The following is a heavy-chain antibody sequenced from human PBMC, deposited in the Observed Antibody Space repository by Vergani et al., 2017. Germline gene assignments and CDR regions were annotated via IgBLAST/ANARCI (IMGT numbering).Heavy chain of an antibody. CDR1: GGSISSGGYS. CDR3: ARTTVVTPHWYFDL. Sequence: QLQLQESGSGLVKPSQTLSLTCAVSGGSISSGGYSWSWIRQPPGKGQEWIGYIYHSGSTYYNPSLKSRVTIAVDRSKNQFSLKLSSVTAADTAVYYCARTTVVTPHWYFDLWGRGTLVTVSS. J-gene: IGHJ2*01. CDR2: IYHSGST. V-gene: IGHV4-30-2*01. D-gene: IGHD4-23*01.